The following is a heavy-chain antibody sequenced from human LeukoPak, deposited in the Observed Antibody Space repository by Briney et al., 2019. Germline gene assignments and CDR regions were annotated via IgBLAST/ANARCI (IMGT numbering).Heavy chain of an antibody. CDR2: IYYSGST. V-gene: IGHV4-59*08. J-gene: IGHJ4*02. Sequence: SETLSLTCTVSGGSISRYYWSWIRQPPGKGLEWIGYIYYSGSTNYNPSLKSRVTISVDTSKNQFSLKLSSVTAADTAVYYCARHGGRFGEFDYWGQGTLVTVSS. CDR1: GGSISRYY. CDR3: ARHGGRFGEFDY. D-gene: IGHD3-10*01.